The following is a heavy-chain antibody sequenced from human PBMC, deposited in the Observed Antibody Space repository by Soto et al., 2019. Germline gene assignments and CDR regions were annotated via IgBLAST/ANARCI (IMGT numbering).Heavy chain of an antibody. Sequence: PSETLSLTCTVSGGSISSSSYYWGWIRQPPWKGLEWIGSIYYSGSTYYNPSLKSRVTISVDTSKNQFSLKLSSVTAADTAVYYCARTHTRGYDFWSGYPSYYYYGMDVWGQGXTVTVYS. J-gene: IGHJ6*02. V-gene: IGHV4-39*01. CDR2: IYYSGST. CDR3: ARTHTRGYDFWSGYPSYYYYGMDV. CDR1: GGSISSSSYY. D-gene: IGHD3-3*01.